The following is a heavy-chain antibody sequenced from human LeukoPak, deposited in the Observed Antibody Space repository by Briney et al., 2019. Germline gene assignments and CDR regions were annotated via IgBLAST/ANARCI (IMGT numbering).Heavy chain of an antibody. CDR1: GYTFTSYD. CDR3: ARGLGPAAAADY. D-gene: IGHD6-13*01. Sequence: ASVKVSCKASGYTFTSYDINWVRQATGQGLEWMGWMNPNSGNTGYAQKFQGRVTMTRNTSICTAYTELSSLRSEDTAVYYCARGLGPAAAADYWGQGTLVTVSS. CDR2: MNPNSGNT. V-gene: IGHV1-8*01. J-gene: IGHJ4*02.